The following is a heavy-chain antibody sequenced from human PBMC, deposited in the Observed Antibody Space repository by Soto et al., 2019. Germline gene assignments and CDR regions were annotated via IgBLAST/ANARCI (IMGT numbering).Heavy chain of an antibody. J-gene: IGHJ4*01. Sequence: SQTLSLTCAITGDSVSSNSAGWSWVRQSPSRGLEWLGRTYYRSKWYYEYAVSVRVRITINPDTSKNQYSLQLNSVTPEDTAVYFCARGEQYSGRIFDYWGQGPLVTVSS. CDR3: ARGEQYSGRIFDY. V-gene: IGHV6-1*01. D-gene: IGHD1-26*01. CDR2: TYYRSKWYY. CDR1: GDSVSSNSAG.